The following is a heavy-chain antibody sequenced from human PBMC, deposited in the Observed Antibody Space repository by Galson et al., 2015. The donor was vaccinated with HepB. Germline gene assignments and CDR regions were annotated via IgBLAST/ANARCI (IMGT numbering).Heavy chain of an antibody. CDR3: ARDEKAAAGHDY. J-gene: IGHJ4*02. V-gene: IGHV3-48*02. Sequence: SLRLSCAASGFTFSSYSMNWVRQAPGKGLEWVSYISSSSTIYYADSVKGRFTISRDNAKNSLYLQMNSLRDEDTAVYYCARDEKAAAGHDYWGQGTLVTVSS. CDR2: ISSSSTI. CDR1: GFTFSSYS. D-gene: IGHD6-13*01.